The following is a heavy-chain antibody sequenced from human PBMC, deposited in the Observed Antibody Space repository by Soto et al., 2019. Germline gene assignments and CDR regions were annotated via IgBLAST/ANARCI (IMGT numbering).Heavy chain of an antibody. CDR3: AREIGLRYCSSTSCSQFDY. D-gene: IGHD2-2*01. J-gene: IGHJ4*02. CDR1: GYTFTSYG. Sequence: GASVKVSCKASGYTFTSYGISWVRQAPGQGLEWMGWISAYNGNTNYAQKLQGRVTMTTDTSTSTAYMELRSLRSDDTAVYYCAREIGLRYCSSTSCSQFDYWGQGTLVTVSS. V-gene: IGHV1-18*01. CDR2: ISAYNGNT.